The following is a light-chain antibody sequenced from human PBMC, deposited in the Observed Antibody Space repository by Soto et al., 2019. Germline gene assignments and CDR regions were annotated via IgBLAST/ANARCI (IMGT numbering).Light chain of an antibody. Sequence: DIVMTQSPDSLAVSLGERATINCKSSQSVLYSPNNKNYLAWYQQKPGQPPKLLVYWASTRESGVPDRFSGSGSGTDFTLTINSLQADDVAVYYCQQYHSPPQTFGQGTKVEIK. V-gene: IGKV4-1*01. J-gene: IGKJ1*01. CDR3: QQYHSPPQT. CDR1: QSVLYSPNNKNY. CDR2: WAS.